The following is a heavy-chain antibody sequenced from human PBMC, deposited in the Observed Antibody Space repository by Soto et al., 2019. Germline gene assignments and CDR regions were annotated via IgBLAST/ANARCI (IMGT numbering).Heavy chain of an antibody. CDR2: IIPIFGTA. Sequence: SVKVSCKASGGTFSSYAISWVRQAPGQGLEWMGGIIPIFGTANYAQKFQGRVTITADESTSTAYMELSSLRSEDTAVYYCARDREGGYSYGIFDYWGQGTLVTVS. V-gene: IGHV1-69*13. D-gene: IGHD5-18*01. CDR3: ARDREGGYSYGIFDY. J-gene: IGHJ4*02. CDR1: GGTFSSYA.